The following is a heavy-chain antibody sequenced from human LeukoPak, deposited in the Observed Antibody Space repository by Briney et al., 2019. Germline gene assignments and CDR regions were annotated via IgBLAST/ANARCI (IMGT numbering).Heavy chain of an antibody. CDR2: INRSGST. J-gene: IGHJ1*01. CDR3: ARGIRDYVWGSYRFQH. V-gene: IGHV4-34*01. D-gene: IGHD3-16*02. CDR1: GVSFSGYY. Sequence: SETLSLTCAVYGVSFSGYYWSWIRQPPGKGLEWIGEINRSGSTNYNPSLKSRVTISVDTSKNQFSLKLSSVTAADTAVYYCARGIRDYVWGSYRFQHWGQGTLVTVS.